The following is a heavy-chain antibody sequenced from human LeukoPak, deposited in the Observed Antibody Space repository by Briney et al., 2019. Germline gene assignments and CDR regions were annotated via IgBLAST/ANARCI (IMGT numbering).Heavy chain of an antibody. V-gene: IGHV1-8*03. CDR1: GYTFTSYD. Sequence: ASVKVSCKASGYTFTSYDINWVRQATGQGLEWMGWMNPNSGNTGYAQKFQGRVTITRNTSISTAYVELSSLRSEDTAVYYCARALSKTPALRPGYFDYWGQGTLVTVSS. J-gene: IGHJ4*02. CDR3: ARALSKTPALRPGYFDY. CDR2: MNPNSGNT. D-gene: IGHD6-25*01.